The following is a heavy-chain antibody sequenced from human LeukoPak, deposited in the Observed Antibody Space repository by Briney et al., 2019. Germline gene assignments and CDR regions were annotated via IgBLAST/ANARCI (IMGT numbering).Heavy chain of an antibody. CDR2: TNHSGST. D-gene: IGHD2-15*01. J-gene: IGHJ4*02. Sequence: SETLSLTCAVYGGSFSGYYWSWIRQPPGKGLEWIGETNHSGSTNYNPSLKSRVTISVDTSKNQFSLKLSSVTAADTAVYYCARSADIVVVVAAGGFDYWGQGTLVTVSS. CDR3: ARSADIVVVVAAGGFDY. CDR1: GGSFSGYY. V-gene: IGHV4-34*01.